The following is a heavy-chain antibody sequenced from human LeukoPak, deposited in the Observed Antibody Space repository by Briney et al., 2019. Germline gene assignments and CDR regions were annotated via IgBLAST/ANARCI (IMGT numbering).Heavy chain of an antibody. Sequence: SETLSLTCTVSGYSISSGYYWGWIRQPPGKGLEWIGSIYYSGGTYYNPSLKSRVTISVDTSKNQFSLKLSSVTAADTAVYYCARHLDYYDSSGYFRGYFDYWGQGTLVTVSS. CDR3: ARHLDYYDSSGYFRGYFDY. CDR2: IYYSGGT. D-gene: IGHD3-22*01. J-gene: IGHJ4*02. V-gene: IGHV4-38-2*02. CDR1: GYSISSGYY.